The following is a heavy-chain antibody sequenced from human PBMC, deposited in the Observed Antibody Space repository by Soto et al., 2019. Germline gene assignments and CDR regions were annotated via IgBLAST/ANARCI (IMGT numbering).Heavy chain of an antibody. J-gene: IGHJ6*02. CDR1: GYTFSRYG. D-gene: IGHD2-8*01. Sequence: ASVKVSCKASGYTFSRYGISWVRQAPGQGLEWMGWISGYNGDTKYAQKVLGRVTMTIDTSTYTAYMELRSLTSDDTAIYYCAINGQPTYYYYGMDVWGQGTTVTVSS. V-gene: IGHV1-18*01. CDR2: ISGYNGDT. CDR3: AINGQPTYYYYGMDV.